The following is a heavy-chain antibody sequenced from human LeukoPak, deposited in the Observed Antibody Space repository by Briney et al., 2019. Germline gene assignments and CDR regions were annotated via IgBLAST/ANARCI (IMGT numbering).Heavy chain of an antibody. V-gene: IGHV4-61*02. Sequence: SETLSLTCTVSGGSISSGSYYWSWIRQPAGKVLEWTGRIYTSGSTNYNPSLKSRVTISVDTSKNQFSLKLSSVTAADTAVYYCARDRIAAALEYYMDVWGKGTTVTVSS. CDR3: ARDRIAAALEYYMDV. D-gene: IGHD6-13*01. CDR1: GGSISSGSYY. CDR2: IYTSGST. J-gene: IGHJ6*03.